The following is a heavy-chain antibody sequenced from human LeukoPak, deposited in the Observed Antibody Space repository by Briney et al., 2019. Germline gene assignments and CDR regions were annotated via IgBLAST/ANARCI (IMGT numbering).Heavy chain of an antibody. Sequence: RGSLRLSCAASGFIVSSYYMNWVRQAPGKGLVWVSRIKGDGSSTDYADSVKGRFTISRDNAKNTLLLQMNSLRAEDTAVYYCVRDGVGAPPFDYWGQGVLATVSS. V-gene: IGHV3-74*01. D-gene: IGHD1-26*01. CDR3: VRDGVGAPPFDY. CDR2: IKGDGSST. J-gene: IGHJ4*02. CDR1: GFIVSSYY.